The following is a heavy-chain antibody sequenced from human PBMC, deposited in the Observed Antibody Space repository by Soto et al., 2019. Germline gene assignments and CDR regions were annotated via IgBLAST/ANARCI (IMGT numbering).Heavy chain of an antibody. CDR2: IIPIFGTA. J-gene: IGHJ6*02. CDR1: GGTFSSYA. Sequence: GASVKVSCKASGGTFSSYAISWVRQAPGQGLEWMGGIIPIFGTANYAQKFQGRATITADESTSTAYMELSSLRSEDTAVYYCARSKTAIAVAGNYYGMDVWGQGTTVTVS. V-gene: IGHV1-69*13. D-gene: IGHD6-19*01. CDR3: ARSKTAIAVAGNYYGMDV.